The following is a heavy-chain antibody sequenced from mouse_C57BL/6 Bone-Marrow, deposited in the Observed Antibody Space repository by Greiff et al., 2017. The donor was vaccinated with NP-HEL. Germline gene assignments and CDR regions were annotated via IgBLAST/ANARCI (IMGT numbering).Heavy chain of an antibody. CDR2: IDPSDSET. CDR1: GYTFTSYW. CDR3: AREGTDSSGYGAWFAY. Sequence: VQLQQPGAELVRPGSSVKLSCKASGYTFTSYWMHLVKQRPIQGLEWIGNIDPSDSETHYNQKFKDKATLTVDKSSSTAYMKLSSLTSEDSAVYYCAREGTDSSGYGAWFAYWGQGTLVTVSA. J-gene: IGHJ3*01. D-gene: IGHD3-2*02. V-gene: IGHV1-52*01.